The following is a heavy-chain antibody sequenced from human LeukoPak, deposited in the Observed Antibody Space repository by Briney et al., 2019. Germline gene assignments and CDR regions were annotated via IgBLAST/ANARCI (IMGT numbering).Heavy chain of an antibody. CDR3: AKEGLLRSVNY. CDR2: ISGSGGST. D-gene: IGHD1-26*01. J-gene: IGHJ4*02. V-gene: IGHV3-23*01. Sequence: GGSLRLSCAASGFTFTSYAMSWVRQAPGKGLEWVSAISGSGGSTYYADSAKGRFTISRDNSENTLYLQMNSLRAEDTAVYYCAKEGLLRSVNYWGQGILVTVS. CDR1: GFTFTSYA.